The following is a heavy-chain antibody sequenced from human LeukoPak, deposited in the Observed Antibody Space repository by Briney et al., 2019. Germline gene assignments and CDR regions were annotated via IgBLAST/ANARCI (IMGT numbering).Heavy chain of an antibody. CDR2: ISSSGSTI. CDR1: GFTFSDYY. CDR3: ARDYLKTTAGHYYYYYYMDV. D-gene: IGHD1-1*01. J-gene: IGHJ6*03. V-gene: IGHV3-11*01. Sequence: GGSLRLSCAASGFTFSDYYMSWSRQAPGKGLEWVSYISSSGSTIYYADSVKGRFTISRDNAKNSLYLQMNSLRAEDTAVYYCARDYLKTTAGHYYYYYYMDVWGKGTTVTVSS.